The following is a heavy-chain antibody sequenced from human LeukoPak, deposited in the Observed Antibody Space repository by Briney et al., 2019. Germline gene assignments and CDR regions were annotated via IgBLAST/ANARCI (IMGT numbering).Heavy chain of an antibody. CDR1: GFTFGDYA. J-gene: IGHJ6*03. D-gene: IGHD2-2*01. CDR2: IRSKAYGGTT. V-gene: IGHV3-49*04. Sequence: GGSLRLSCTASGFTFGDYAMSWVRQAPGKGLEWVGFIRSKAYGGTTEYAASVKGRFTISRDDSKSIAYLQMNSLKTEDTAVYYCTRGLVPAGHYYYYYMDVWGKGTTVTVSS. CDR3: TRGLVPAGHYYYYYMDV.